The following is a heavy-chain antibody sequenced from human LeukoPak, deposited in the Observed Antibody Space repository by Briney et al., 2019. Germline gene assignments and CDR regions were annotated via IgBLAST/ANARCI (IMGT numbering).Heavy chain of an antibody. CDR3: ARFITYYYGPGSYSPYYFDY. V-gene: IGHV3-48*03. Sequence: GGSLRLSCAASGFTFSSYEMNWVRQAPGKGLEWVSYISSSGSTIYYADSVKGRFTISRDNAKNSLYLQMNSLRAEDTAVYYCARFITYYYGPGSYSPYYFDYWGQGTLVTVSS. CDR2: ISSSGSTI. D-gene: IGHD3-10*01. CDR1: GFTFSSYE. J-gene: IGHJ4*02.